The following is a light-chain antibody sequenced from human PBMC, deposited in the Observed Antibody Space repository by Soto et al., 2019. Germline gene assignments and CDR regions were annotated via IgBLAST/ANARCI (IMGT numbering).Light chain of an antibody. V-gene: IGKV1-5*03. J-gene: IGKJ1*01. CDR3: LQHDNFPWT. CDR1: QSISSW. CDR2: KAS. Sequence: DIQMTQSPSTLSESVGDRVTITCRASQSISSWLAWYQQKPGKAPKLLIYKASSLESGVPSRFSGSGSGTEFTLTISSLQPEDFETYYCLQHDNFPWTFGQGTKVDIK.